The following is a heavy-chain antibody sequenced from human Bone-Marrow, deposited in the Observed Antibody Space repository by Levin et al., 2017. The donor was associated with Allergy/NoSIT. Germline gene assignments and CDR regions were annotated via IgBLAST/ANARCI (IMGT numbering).Heavy chain of an antibody. CDR1: GGSISTGGFH. Sequence: SQTLSLTCSLSGGSISTGGFHWSWVRQRPGKGLDWIGYIYYSGNTYYNPSLQSRLSISIDTSKNQFSLRLTSVPAADTAVYYCAREDGYVFDYWGQGTLVTVSS. CDR3: AREDGYVFDY. J-gene: IGHJ4*02. D-gene: IGHD5-24*01. V-gene: IGHV4-31*03. CDR2: IYYSGNT.